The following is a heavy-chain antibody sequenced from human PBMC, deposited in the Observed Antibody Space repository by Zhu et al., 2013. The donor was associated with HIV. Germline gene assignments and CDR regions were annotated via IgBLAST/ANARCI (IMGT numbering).Heavy chain of an antibody. CDR1: DTPSPSYY. Sequence: QVQLVQSGLSESLGSVKVPARHLDTPSPSYYMHWVRQAPGQGLEWMGIINPSGGSAAYAQKFQGRVTMTRDTSTSTVYMDLSSLRSEDTAVYYCARERAHNMITFGGVIVTPNNYHYGVDVWGQGTTVTVSS. CDR3: ARERAHNMITFGGVIVTPNNYHYGVDV. D-gene: IGHD3-16*02. J-gene: IGHJ6*02. V-gene: IGHV1-46*01. CDR2: INPSGGSA.